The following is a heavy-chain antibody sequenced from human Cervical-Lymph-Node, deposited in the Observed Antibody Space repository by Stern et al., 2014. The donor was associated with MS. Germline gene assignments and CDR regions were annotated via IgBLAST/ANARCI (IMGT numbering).Heavy chain of an antibody. CDR3: ARSGSYSDAFDI. CDR2: INPSGGST. Sequence: QVQLVQSRAEVKKPGASVKVSCKASGYTFSSYYMHWVRQAPGQGLEWMGIINPSGGSTRYAQKFQGRVTMTRDTSTSTVYMELSSQRSEDTAVYYCARSGSYSDAFDIWGQGTMVTVSS. J-gene: IGHJ3*02. CDR1: GYTFSSYY. V-gene: IGHV1-46*01. D-gene: IGHD1-26*01.